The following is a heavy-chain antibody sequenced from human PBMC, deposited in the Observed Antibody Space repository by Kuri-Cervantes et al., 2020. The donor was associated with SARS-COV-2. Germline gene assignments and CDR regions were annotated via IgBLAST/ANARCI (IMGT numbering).Heavy chain of an antibody. CDR2: ISYDGSNK. V-gene: IGHV3-30-3*01. D-gene: IGHD1-1*01. Sequence: GGSLRLSCAASGFTFSSYAMHWVRQAPGKGLEWVAVISYDGSNKYYADSVKGRFTISRDNSKNTLYLQMNSLRAEDTAVYYCASSGNWNDDFDYWGQGTLVTVSS. CDR3: ASSGNWNDDFDY. J-gene: IGHJ4*02. CDR1: GFTFSSYA.